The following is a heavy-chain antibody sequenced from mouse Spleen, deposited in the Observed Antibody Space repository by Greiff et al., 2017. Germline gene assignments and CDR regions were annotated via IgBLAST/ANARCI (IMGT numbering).Heavy chain of an antibody. CDR2: ISSGGGST. D-gene: IGHD1-2*01. CDR1: GFTFSSYY. V-gene: IGHV5-12-1*01. CDR3: AREERILLQLYFDV. J-gene: IGHJ1*01. Sequence: EVQGVESGGGLVKLGGSLKLSCAASGFTFSSYYMSWVRQTPEKRLEWVATISSGGGSTYYPDSVKGRFTISRDNAKNTLYLQMSSLNSEDTAVYYCAREERILLQLYFDVWGAGTTVTVSS.